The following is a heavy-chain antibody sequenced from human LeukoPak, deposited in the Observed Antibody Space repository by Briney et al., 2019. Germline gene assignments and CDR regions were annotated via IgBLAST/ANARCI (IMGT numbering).Heavy chain of an antibody. CDR3: ARGRVLLWFGELSTFDY. V-gene: IGHV1-18*01. CDR1: GYTFTSYG. CDR2: ISAYNGNT. D-gene: IGHD3-10*01. J-gene: IGHJ4*02. Sequence: ASVKVSCMASGYTFTSYGISWVRQAPGQGLEWMGWISAYNGNTNYAQKLQGRVTMTTDASTSTAYMELRSLRSDDTAVYYCARGRVLLWFGELSTFDYWGQGTLVTVSS.